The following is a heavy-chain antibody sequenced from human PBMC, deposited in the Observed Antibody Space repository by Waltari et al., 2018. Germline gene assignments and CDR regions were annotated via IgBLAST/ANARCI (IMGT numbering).Heavy chain of an antibody. CDR3: ARRFGLGTSADY. CDR1: GYTATRYW. J-gene: IGHJ4*02. D-gene: IGHD3-16*01. Sequence: EIPLVQSGAAVKKPGQSLKISCTWSGYTATRYWIGWVRQLSGKGLEWRAIIYPSDSDTRYNPSFQGQVTISFDKSTRTTYLQWDSLKASDTAIYYCARRFGLGTSADYWGQGTLVTVSS. CDR2: IYPSDSDT. V-gene: IGHV5-51*01.